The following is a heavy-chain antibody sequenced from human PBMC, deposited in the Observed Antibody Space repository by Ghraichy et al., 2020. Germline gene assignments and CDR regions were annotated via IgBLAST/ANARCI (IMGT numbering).Heavy chain of an antibody. V-gene: IGHV3-48*02. CDR2: ISGSSGSI. CDR3: ARDRDDIWGNYRYSFNY. Sequence: ETLSLTCAASGFSFSTYSMNWVRQVPGKGLEWLSYISGSSGSIYYADSVRGQFTVSRDNAKNSLFLQMNSLRDEDTAVYYCARDRDDIWGNYRYSFNYWGQGALVTVSS. CDR1: GFSFSTYS. J-gene: IGHJ4*02. D-gene: IGHD3-16*02.